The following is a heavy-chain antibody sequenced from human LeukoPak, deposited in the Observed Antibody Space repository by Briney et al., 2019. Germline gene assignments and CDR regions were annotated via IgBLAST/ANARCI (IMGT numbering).Heavy chain of an antibody. CDR3: ARAPREGFHPSAQPYYYYYGMDV. CDR2: MNPNSGNT. CDR1: GYTFTSYD. J-gene: IGHJ6*02. D-gene: IGHD1-26*01. V-gene: IGHV1-8*01. Sequence: GASVKVSCKASGYTFTSYDINWVRQATGQGLEWMGWMNPNSGNTGYAQKFQGRVTMTRNTSISTAYMELSSLRSEDTAVYYCARAPREGFHPSAQPYYYYYGMDVWGQGTTVTVSS.